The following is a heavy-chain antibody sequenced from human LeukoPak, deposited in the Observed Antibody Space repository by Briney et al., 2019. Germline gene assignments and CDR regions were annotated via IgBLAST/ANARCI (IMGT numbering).Heavy chain of an antibody. V-gene: IGHV1-2*02. Sequence: GASVKVSCKASGYTFTGYYMHWVRQAPGQGLEWMGWINPNSGGTNYAQKFQGRVTMTRDTSISTAYMELSRLRSDDTAVYYCARDGSFGYSYSGAFDIWGQGTMVTVSS. CDR2: INPNSGGT. CDR1: GYTFTGYY. CDR3: ARDGSFGYSYSGAFDI. J-gene: IGHJ3*02. D-gene: IGHD5-18*01.